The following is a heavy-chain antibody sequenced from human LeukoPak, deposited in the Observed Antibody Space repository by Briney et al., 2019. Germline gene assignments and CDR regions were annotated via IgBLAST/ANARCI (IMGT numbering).Heavy chain of an antibody. V-gene: IGHV3-7*01. CDR3: ARDWAKLRYFDWFKTDAFDI. Sequence: GGSLRLSCAASGFTFSSYWKSWVRQAPGKGLEWVANIKQDGSEKCYVDSVKGRFAISRDNAKNSLYLQMNSLRAEDTAVYYCARDWAKLRYFDWFKTDAFDIWGQGTMVTVSS. J-gene: IGHJ3*02. CDR2: IKQDGSEK. D-gene: IGHD3-9*01. CDR1: GFTFSSYW.